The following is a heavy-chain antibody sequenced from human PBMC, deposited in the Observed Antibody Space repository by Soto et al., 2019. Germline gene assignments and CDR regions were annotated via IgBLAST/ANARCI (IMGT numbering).Heavy chain of an antibody. J-gene: IGHJ5*02. V-gene: IGHV3-23*01. CDR3: AKARHSGDFAGSYDS. D-gene: IGHD2-21*02. Sequence: PVGSLRLSCAASGFSFIDYAINWVRQVPGRGLEYVAGIGGRGGNAFYADSMKGRFSISRVNSKNTVYLHMHNLRVDDSAMYYCAKARHSGDFAGSYDSWGQGTLVTVSS. CDR2: IGGRGGNA. CDR1: GFSFIDYA.